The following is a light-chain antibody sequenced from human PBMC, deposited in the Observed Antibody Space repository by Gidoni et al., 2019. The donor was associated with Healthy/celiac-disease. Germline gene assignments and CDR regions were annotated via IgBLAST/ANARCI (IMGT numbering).Light chain of an antibody. CDR2: GAS. CDR3: QQYNNWPRMT. CDR1: QSVSIN. J-gene: IGKJ1*01. V-gene: IGKV3-15*01. Sequence: DIVTTQAPATLSASPGERATLSCRASQSVSINLPLYQQKPGPAPRLLSYGASTRATGIPARFRGSGSGTEFTLTISSLQSEDFAVYFCQQYNNWPRMTFGQGTKVEIK.